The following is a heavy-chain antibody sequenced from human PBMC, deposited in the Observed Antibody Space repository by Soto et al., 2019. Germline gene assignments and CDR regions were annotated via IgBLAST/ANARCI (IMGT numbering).Heavy chain of an antibody. V-gene: IGHV3-30*03. CDR3: ARGGRSGSSGYYNPSFDY. D-gene: IGHD3-22*01. CDR2: ISFDGNNK. J-gene: IGHJ4*02. Sequence: QVQLVQTGGGAVLPGRSLSLSCAASGFRFSDYGMHWVRQAPGKGLEWVAVISFDGNNKYYAYSVKGRFTISRDNAKNTRYLQMEGRRVEDTAVYYCARGGRSGSSGYYNPSFDYWGPGTLVSVSS. CDR1: GFRFSDYG.